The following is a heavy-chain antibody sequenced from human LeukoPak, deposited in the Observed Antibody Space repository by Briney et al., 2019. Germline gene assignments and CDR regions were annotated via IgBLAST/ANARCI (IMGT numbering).Heavy chain of an antibody. V-gene: IGHV1-69*04. CDR1: GGTFSSYA. Sequence: GASVKVSCKASGGTFSSYAISWVRQAPGQGLEWMGRIIPILGIANYAQKFQGRVTITADKSTSTAYMELSSLRSEDTAVYYCARTHCGGDCYEGPPRDDAFDIWGQGTMVTVSS. CDR2: IIPILGIA. J-gene: IGHJ3*02. D-gene: IGHD2-21*01. CDR3: ARTHCGGDCYEGPPRDDAFDI.